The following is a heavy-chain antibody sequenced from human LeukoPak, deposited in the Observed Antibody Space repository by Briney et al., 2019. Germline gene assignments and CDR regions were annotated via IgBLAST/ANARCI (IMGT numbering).Heavy chain of an antibody. D-gene: IGHD6-13*01. V-gene: IGHV3-30*03. CDR2: ISYDGSNK. CDR3: APPGIAAPANMVFDY. Sequence: GGSXRXSXAXXGFXFXSYGMHWVRQAPGKGLEWGAVISYDGSNKYYADSVKGRFTISRDNSKNTLYLQMNSLRAEDTAVYYCAPPGIAAPANMVFDYWGQGTLVTVSS. CDR1: GFXFXSYG. J-gene: IGHJ4*02.